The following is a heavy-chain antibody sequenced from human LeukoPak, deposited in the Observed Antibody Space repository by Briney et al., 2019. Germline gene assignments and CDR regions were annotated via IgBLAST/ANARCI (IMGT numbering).Heavy chain of an antibody. J-gene: IGHJ4*02. CDR2: ISGSGGST. Sequence: GGSLRLSCAASGFTFSSYAMNWVRQAPGKGLEWVSVISGSGGSTDYADSVKGRFTISRDNSKNTLYLQMNSLRAEDTAVYYCARGQEGVDYWGQGTLVTVSS. V-gene: IGHV3-23*01. CDR1: GFTFSSYA. CDR3: ARGQEGVDY.